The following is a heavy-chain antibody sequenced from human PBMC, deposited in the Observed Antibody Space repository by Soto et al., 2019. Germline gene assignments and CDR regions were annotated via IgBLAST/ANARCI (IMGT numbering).Heavy chain of an antibody. CDR3: ASRSSGWYQEWFDP. D-gene: IGHD6-19*01. CDR1: GGSISSSSYY. CDR2: IYYSGST. Sequence: PSETLSLTCTVSGGSISSSSYYWGWIRHPPGKGLEWIGSIYYSGSTYYNPSLKSRVTISVDTSKNQFSLKLSSVTAADTAVYYCASRSSGWYQEWFDPWGQGTLVTVSS. V-gene: IGHV4-39*01. J-gene: IGHJ5*02.